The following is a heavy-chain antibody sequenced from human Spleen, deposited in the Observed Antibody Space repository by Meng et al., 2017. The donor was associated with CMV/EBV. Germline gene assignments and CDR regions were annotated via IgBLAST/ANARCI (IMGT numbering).Heavy chain of an antibody. Sequence: ASVKVSCKASGYTFTDYYIHWLRQAPGQGLEWMGWINPNSSGTNNAHNFQGRVTMTRDTSISTAYMELGSLRSDDTAIYYCARTYNNDWYYFDYWGQGTLVTVSS. V-gene: IGHV1-2*02. J-gene: IGHJ4*02. CDR2: INPNSSGT. CDR1: GYTFTDYY. CDR3: ARTYNNDWYYFDY. D-gene: IGHD3-9*01.